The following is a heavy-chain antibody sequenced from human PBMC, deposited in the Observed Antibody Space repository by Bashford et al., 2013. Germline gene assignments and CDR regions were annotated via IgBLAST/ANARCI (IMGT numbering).Heavy chain of an antibody. Sequence: GESLKISCQCSGCTFSNYWIVWVRQMPGKGLEWMGIIYPGDSDTRYSPSFQGQVTISVDKSISTAYLHWSSLKASDTAMYYCAIPRRDDFSYFNAFDVWGQGTMVTVSS. J-gene: IGHJ3*01. CDR1: GCTFSNYW. CDR2: IYPGDSDT. D-gene: IGHD5-24*01. V-gene: IGHV5-51*01. CDR3: AIPRRDDFSYFNAFDV.